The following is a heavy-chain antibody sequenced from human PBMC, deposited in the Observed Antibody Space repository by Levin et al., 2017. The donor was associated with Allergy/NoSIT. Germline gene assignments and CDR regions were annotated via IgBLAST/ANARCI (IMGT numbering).Heavy chain of an antibody. CDR3: ARDGGGNTGYDLAFDI. V-gene: IGHV3-33*01. D-gene: IGHD5-12*01. CDR2: IWHDGSKK. CDR1: GFTFRNFG. J-gene: IGHJ3*02. Sequence: GESLKISCEASGFTFRNFGMHWVRQAPGKGLEWVAVIWHDGSKKLYADSVKGRFTISRDDSENTVYLQMNSLRVEDTALYYCARDGGGNTGYDLAFDIWGQGTNVTVSS.